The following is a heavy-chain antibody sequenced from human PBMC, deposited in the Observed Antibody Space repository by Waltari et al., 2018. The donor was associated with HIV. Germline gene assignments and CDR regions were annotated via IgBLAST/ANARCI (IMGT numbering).Heavy chain of an antibody. V-gene: IGHV3-30*02. Sequence: QGQVGGSGGGVVQPGGGLRAARCAAGFYFRTYVMHWVRQAPGKVLEWGAFIRFGGSNKYYADSVKGRFTISRDNSKNILYLQINSLRAADAAVYYCAKPWKRPYYGMDVWGQGTTVTVSS. CDR1: GFYFRTYV. CDR3: AKPWKRPYYGMDV. D-gene: IGHD1-1*01. CDR2: IRFGGSNK. J-gene: IGHJ6*02.